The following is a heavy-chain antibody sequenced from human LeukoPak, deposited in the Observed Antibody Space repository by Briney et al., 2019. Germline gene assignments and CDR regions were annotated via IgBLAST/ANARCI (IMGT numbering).Heavy chain of an antibody. CDR2: IYYSGST. CDR1: GGSISSSSYY. V-gene: IGHV4-39*06. Sequence: PSETLSLTCTVSGGSISSSSYYWGWIRQPPGKGLEWIGSIYYSGSTYYNPALKSRATISVDTSKNQFALKLSSVTAADTAVYYCARDPSRSPFDPWGQGTLVTVSS. J-gene: IGHJ5*02. CDR3: ARDPSRSPFDP.